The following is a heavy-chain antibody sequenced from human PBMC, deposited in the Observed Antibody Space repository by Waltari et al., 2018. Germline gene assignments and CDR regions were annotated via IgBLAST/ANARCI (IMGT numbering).Heavy chain of an antibody. CDR1: GGSISSSSYY. Sequence: QLQLQESGPGLVKPSETLSLTCTVSGGSISSSSYYWGWIRQPPGKGLEWIGSIYYSGSTYYNPSLKCRVTISVDTSKNQFSLKLSSVTAADTAVYYCARRAGGYCTGGVCYGTYMDVWGQGTTVTVSS. J-gene: IGHJ6*02. V-gene: IGHV4-39*07. CDR3: ARRAGGYCTGGVCYGTYMDV. CDR2: IYYSGST. D-gene: IGHD2-8*02.